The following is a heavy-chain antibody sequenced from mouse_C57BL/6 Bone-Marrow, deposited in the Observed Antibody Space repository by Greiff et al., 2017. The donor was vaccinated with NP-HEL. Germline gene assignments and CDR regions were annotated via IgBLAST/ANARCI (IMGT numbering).Heavy chain of an antibody. V-gene: IGHV1-15*01. J-gene: IGHJ3*01. CDR1: GYTFTDYE. Sequence: QVQLQQSGAELVRPGASVTLSCKASGYTFTDYEMHWVKQTPVHGLEWIGAIDPETGGTAYNQKFKGKAILTADKSSSTAYMELRSLTSEDSAVYYCTREGIGLLSWFAYWGQGTLVTVSA. CDR2: IDPETGGT. D-gene: IGHD1-1*01. CDR3: TREGIGLLSWFAY.